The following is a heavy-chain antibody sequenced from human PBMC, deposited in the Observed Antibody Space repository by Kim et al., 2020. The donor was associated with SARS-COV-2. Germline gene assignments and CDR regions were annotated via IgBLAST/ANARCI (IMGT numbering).Heavy chain of an antibody. V-gene: IGHV4-31*03. CDR2: IYYSGST. Sequence: SETLSLTCTVSGGSISSGGYYWSWIRQHPGKGLEWIGYIYYSGSTYYNPSLKSRVTISVDTSKNQFSLKRSSVTAADTAVYYCARYYGSGSYYTLNWFDPWGQGTLVTVSS. CDR3: ARYYGSGSYYTLNWFDP. CDR1: GGSISSGGYY. J-gene: IGHJ5*02. D-gene: IGHD3-10*01.